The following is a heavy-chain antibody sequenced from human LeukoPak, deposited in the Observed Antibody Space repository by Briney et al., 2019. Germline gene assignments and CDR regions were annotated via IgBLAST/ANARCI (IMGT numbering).Heavy chain of an antibody. D-gene: IGHD3/OR15-3a*01. Sequence: GGSLRLSCAASGFTFSNYNMNWVRQAPGKGLEWVSYISSSTTTKDYADSVKGRFTISRDNAKNSLYLQMNSLRDEDTAVYYCARDRDWSFDYWGQGTLVTVSS. V-gene: IGHV3-48*02. CDR1: GFTFSNYN. CDR2: ISSSTTTK. CDR3: ARDRDWSFDY. J-gene: IGHJ4*02.